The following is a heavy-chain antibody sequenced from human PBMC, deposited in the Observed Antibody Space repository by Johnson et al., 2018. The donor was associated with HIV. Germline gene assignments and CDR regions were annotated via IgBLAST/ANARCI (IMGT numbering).Heavy chain of an antibody. CDR1: VFTFSSYA. CDR3: AIVRAGRENAFDI. Sequence: QMQLVESGGGVFQPGRSLRLSCAASVFTFSSYAMHWVRQAPGKGLEWVAVISYDGSNTYYADSVKGRFTISRDNSKNTLSLQMKSPRVDDTAIYYCAIVRAGRENAFDIWGQGTMVTVSS. D-gene: IGHD1-26*01. CDR2: ISYDGSNT. V-gene: IGHV3-30*04. J-gene: IGHJ3*02.